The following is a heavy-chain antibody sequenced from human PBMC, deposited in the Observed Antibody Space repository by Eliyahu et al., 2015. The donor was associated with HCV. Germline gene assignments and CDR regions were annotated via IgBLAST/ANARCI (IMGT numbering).Heavy chain of an antibody. CDR1: GFTFSRHW. Sequence: EVTLLESGGGLVQPGGSLRLSCAASGFTFSRHWMNWVRQAPGKGLVWVSRXVGGGTTRDYADSVKGRFTISRDNAKNTVYLQMNSLRGEDTAVYFCAREVYGSGSYSDFWGQGTLVTVSS. J-gene: IGHJ4*02. D-gene: IGHD3-10*01. CDR2: XVGGGTTR. V-gene: IGHV3-74*01. CDR3: AREVYGSGSYSDF.